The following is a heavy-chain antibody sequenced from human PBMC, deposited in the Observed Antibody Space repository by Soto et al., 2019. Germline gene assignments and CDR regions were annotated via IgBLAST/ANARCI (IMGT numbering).Heavy chain of an antibody. CDR2: INPSGGST. D-gene: IGHD2-2*01. CDR3: ASVEAQLLGLGYFYY. Sequence: ASVKVSCKASGYTFTSYYMHWVRQAPGQGLEWMGIINPSGGSTSYAQKFQGRVTMTRDTSTSTVYMELSSLRSDDTAVYYCASVEAQLLGLGYFYYWGQGTQVTVSS. V-gene: IGHV1-46*01. J-gene: IGHJ4*02. CDR1: GYTFTSYY.